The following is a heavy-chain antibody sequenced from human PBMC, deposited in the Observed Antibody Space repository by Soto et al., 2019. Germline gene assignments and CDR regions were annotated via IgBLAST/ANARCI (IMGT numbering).Heavy chain of an antibody. V-gene: IGHV1-69*04. D-gene: IGHD6-19*01. CDR1: GGTFSSYA. Sequence: QVQLVQSGAEVKKPGSSVKVSCKASGGTFSSYAFNWVRQAPGQGLEWMGRIIPILGIGDYAQRFQGRVTITADKSTSTVYMELSSLRSEGTAVYYCARNPRAVAAMHMDVWGKGTMVTVSS. CDR2: IIPILGIG. J-gene: IGHJ6*03. CDR3: ARNPRAVAAMHMDV.